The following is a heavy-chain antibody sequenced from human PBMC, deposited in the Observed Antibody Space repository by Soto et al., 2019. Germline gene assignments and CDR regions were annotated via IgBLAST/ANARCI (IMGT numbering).Heavy chain of an antibody. J-gene: IGHJ5*02. CDR1: GGSVSSGSYY. CDR2: IYYSGNT. Sequence: PSETLSLTCTISGGSVSSGSYYWSWIRQPPGKGLEWIGHIYYSGNTNYNPSLKSRVTMSVDTSKNQFSLTLSSVTAADTAVYYCAREPYCSGGTCFHNWFDPWGQGTLVTVSS. D-gene: IGHD2-15*01. V-gene: IGHV4-61*01. CDR3: AREPYCSGGTCFHNWFDP.